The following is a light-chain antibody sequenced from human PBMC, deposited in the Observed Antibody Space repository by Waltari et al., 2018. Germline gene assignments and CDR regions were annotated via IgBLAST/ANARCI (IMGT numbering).Light chain of an antibody. CDR3: QHYDHLLWGT. V-gene: IGKV1-33*01. CDR2: DAS. Sequence: DIQMTQSPSSLSASVGARVTITCQASHDINNYLNWYQQKPGKAPKLLIYDASNLETGVPSRFSGSGSGTDFTFTISSLQPEDLATYYCQHYDHLLWGTFGGGTKVEIK. J-gene: IGKJ4*01. CDR1: HDINNY.